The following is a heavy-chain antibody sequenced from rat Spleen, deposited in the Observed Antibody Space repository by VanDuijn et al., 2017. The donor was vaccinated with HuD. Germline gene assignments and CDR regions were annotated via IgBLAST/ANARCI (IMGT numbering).Heavy chain of an antibody. Sequence: EVQLVESGGGLVQPGRSLKLSCAASGFTFSSFPMAWVRQAPTKGLEWVATISYDGSSTYYRDSVKGRFTISRDNAKSTLYLQMDSLTSEDTATYYCARHGWGYGVMDAWGQGTSVTVSS. CDR2: ISYDGSST. CDR1: GFTFSSFP. J-gene: IGHJ4*01. D-gene: IGHD4-3*01. V-gene: IGHV5-29*01. CDR3: ARHGWGYGVMDA.